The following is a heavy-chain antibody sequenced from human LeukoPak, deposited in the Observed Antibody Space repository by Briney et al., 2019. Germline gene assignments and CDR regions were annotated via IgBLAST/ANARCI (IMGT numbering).Heavy chain of an antibody. CDR3: ARDVQAGPGY. CDR2: ISGSGYTT. J-gene: IGHJ4*02. Sequence: PGGSLRLSCAASGFTFSSYAMNWVRQAPGRGLEWVSSISGSGYTTHYADSVQGRFTISRDNSNNTLYLQMNSLRVEDTAVYYCARDVQAGPGYWGQGSLVTVSS. V-gene: IGHV3-23*01. CDR1: GFTFSSYA. D-gene: IGHD6-19*01.